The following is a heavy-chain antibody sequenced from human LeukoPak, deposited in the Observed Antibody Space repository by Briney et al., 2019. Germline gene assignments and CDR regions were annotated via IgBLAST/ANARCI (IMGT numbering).Heavy chain of an antibody. J-gene: IGHJ3*02. CDR1: GFTFSSYE. Sequence: PGGSLRLSCAASGFTFSSYEMNWVRQAPGKGLEWVSYISSSGSTIYYADSVKGRFTISRDNAKNSLYLQMNSLRAEDTAVYYCATGVVVVVAATTDAFDIWGQGTMVTVSS. D-gene: IGHD2-15*01. CDR3: ATGVVVVVAATTDAFDI. V-gene: IGHV3-48*03. CDR2: ISSSGSTI.